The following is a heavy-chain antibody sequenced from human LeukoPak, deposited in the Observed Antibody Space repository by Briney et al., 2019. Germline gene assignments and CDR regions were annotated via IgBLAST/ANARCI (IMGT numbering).Heavy chain of an antibody. CDR3: ARGYYYDSSGYYISGDVFDY. J-gene: IGHJ4*02. D-gene: IGHD3-22*01. CDR2: INWNGGST. V-gene: IGHV3-20*04. Sequence: GGSLRLSCAASGFTFGDYGMSWVRQAPGKGLEWVSGINWNGGSTGYADSVKGRFTISRDNAKNSLYLQMNSLRAEDTALYYCARGYYYDSSGYYISGDVFDYWGQGTLVTVSS. CDR1: GFTFGDYG.